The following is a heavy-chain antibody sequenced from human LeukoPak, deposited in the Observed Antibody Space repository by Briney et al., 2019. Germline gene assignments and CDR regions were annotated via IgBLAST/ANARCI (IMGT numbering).Heavy chain of an antibody. CDR1: GFTFSSYA. CDR3: AGRAWYSSSWYGDY. D-gene: IGHD6-13*01. CDR2: ISGSGGST. J-gene: IGHJ4*02. V-gene: IGHV3-23*01. Sequence: GGSLRLSCAASGFTFSSYAMSWVRQAPVKGLEWVSAISGSGGSTYYADSVKGRFTISRDNSKNTLYLQMNSLRAEDTAVYYCAGRAWYSSSWYGDYWGQGTLVTVSS.